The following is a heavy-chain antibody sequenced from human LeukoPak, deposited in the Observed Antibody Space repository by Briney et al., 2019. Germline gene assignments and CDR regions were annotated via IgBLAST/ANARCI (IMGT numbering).Heavy chain of an antibody. Sequence: PGGSLRLSCAASGFTFSSYAMHWVRQAPGKGLEYVSAIGPNGVSTYYADSVKGRFSISRDNSKNTLYLQMGSLRLEDMGVYYCARDWGFDYWGQGTLVTVSS. CDR2: IGPNGVST. D-gene: IGHD3-16*01. V-gene: IGHV3-64*02. CDR1: GFTFSSYA. J-gene: IGHJ4*02. CDR3: ARDWGFDY.